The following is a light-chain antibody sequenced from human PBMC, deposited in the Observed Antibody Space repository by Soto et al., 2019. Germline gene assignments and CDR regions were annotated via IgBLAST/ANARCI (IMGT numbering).Light chain of an antibody. J-gene: IGKJ1*01. CDR1: QSISSY. V-gene: IGKV1-5*01. CDR3: QQYTSYPWT. Sequence: DIQMTQSPSSLSASVGDRVTITCRASQSISSYLNWYQQRPGKAPNLLIYDATRLHSGVPPRFSGSGYGTEFTLTISSLQPDDFATYYCQQYTSYPWTFGQGTKVDIK. CDR2: DAT.